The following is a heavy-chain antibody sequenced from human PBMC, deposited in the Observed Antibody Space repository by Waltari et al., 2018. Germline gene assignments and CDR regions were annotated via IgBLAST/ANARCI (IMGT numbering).Heavy chain of an antibody. CDR2: VSVYNGKT. CDR3: ARDIAESSDYYGMDV. D-gene: IGHD2-15*01. V-gene: IGHV1-18*01. Sequence: QVQLVQSGGEVKKPGASVRVSCKASGYSFASYGLSWVRQAPGQGLGWMGWVSVYNGKTNYVQNLQGRVSMTTDTSTRTAYMELRSLRSDDSAVYYCARDIAESSDYYGMDVWGQGTTVVVSS. J-gene: IGHJ6*02. CDR1: GYSFASYG.